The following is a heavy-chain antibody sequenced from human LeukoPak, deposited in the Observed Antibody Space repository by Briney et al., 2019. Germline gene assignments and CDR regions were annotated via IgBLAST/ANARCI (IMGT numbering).Heavy chain of an antibody. Sequence: GGSLRLSCAASGFTFSKHGMNWVRQAPGKGLEWVSGISPSGDITYYADSVKGRFTISRDNSKNTLYLELISLTAEDTAVYYCAKDDAWIRFGEWSQGTLVTVSS. V-gene: IGHV3-23*01. D-gene: IGHD3-10*01. CDR1: GFTFSKHG. CDR2: ISPSGDIT. CDR3: AKDDAWIRFGE. J-gene: IGHJ4*02.